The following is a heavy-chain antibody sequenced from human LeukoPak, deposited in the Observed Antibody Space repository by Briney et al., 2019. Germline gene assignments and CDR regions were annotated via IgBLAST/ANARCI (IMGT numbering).Heavy chain of an antibody. V-gene: IGHV5-51*01. D-gene: IGHD6-19*01. CDR3: ARLIAVAGNRPDY. J-gene: IGHJ4*02. CDR1: GSSFTSYW. CDR2: IYPGDSDT. Sequence: GGSLKISCMGSGSSFTSYWIGWVSKMPGKGLEWMGIIYPGDSDTRYSPSFQGQVTISADKSISTAYLQWSSLKASDTAMYYCARLIAVAGNRPDYWGQGTLVTVSS.